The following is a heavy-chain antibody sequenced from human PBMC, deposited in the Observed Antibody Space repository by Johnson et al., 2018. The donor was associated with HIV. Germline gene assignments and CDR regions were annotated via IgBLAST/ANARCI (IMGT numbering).Heavy chain of an antibody. CDR1: GFTFDDYA. CDR2: IYSGGST. D-gene: IGHD2-15*01. V-gene: IGHV3-66*01. Sequence: MLLVESGGGVVRPGGSLRLSCAPSGFTFDDYAMHWVRQAPGKGLEWVSVIYSGGSTYYADSVKGRFTISRDNSKNTLYLQMNSLRAEDTAVYYCASFGVVVTATGAFDSRGQGTMVTVSS. J-gene: IGHJ3*02. CDR3: ASFGVVVTATGAFDS.